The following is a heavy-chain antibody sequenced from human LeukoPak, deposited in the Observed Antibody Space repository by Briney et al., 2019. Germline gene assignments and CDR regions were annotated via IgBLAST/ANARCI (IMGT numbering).Heavy chain of an antibody. CDR1: GGSISSSSYY. J-gene: IGHJ4*02. Sequence: SETLSLTCTVSGGSISSSSYYWGWIRQPPGKGLEWIGYIYYSGSTNYNPSLKSRVTISVDTSKNQFSLKLSSVTAADTAVYYCARGARYFDWLGQGTLVTVSS. D-gene: IGHD3-9*01. CDR3: ARGARYFDW. V-gene: IGHV4-61*05. CDR2: IYYSGST.